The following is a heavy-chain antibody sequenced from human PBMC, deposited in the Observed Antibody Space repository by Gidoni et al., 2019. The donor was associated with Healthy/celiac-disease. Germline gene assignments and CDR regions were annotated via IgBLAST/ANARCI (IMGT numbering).Heavy chain of an antibody. J-gene: IGHJ6*02. CDR3: ARAGGIDGSGYGMDV. D-gene: IGHD3-10*01. Sequence: QVQLQESGPGLVKPSHTLSLTCTVSGGSISRGGYYWICVRQHPGKGLEWIGYIYYSGSTYYNPSLKSRVTISVDTSKNQFSLKLSSVTAADTAVYYCARAGGIDGSGYGMDVWGQGTTVTVSS. V-gene: IGHV4-31*03. CDR1: GGSISRGGYY. CDR2: IYYSGST.